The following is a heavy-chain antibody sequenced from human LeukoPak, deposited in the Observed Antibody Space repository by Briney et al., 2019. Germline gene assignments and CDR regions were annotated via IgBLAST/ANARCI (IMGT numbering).Heavy chain of an antibody. Sequence: GGSLRLSCAASGFTFSSYSMNWVRQAPGKGLEWVSYISSSSSTIYYADSVEGRFTISRDNAKNSLYLQMNSLRAEDTAVYYCAREVEGYFDYWGQGTLVTVSS. J-gene: IGHJ4*02. CDR2: ISSSSSTI. V-gene: IGHV3-48*01. CDR3: AREVEGYFDY. CDR1: GFTFSSYS.